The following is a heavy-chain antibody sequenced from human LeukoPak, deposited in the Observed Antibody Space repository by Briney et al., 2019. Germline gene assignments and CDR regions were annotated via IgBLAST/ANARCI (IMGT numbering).Heavy chain of an antibody. CDR1: GFTFSSYA. J-gene: IGHJ4*02. CDR3: AKDSRFVFGESSPSHFDY. CDR2: ISYDGSKK. D-gene: IGHD3-10*01. Sequence: GGSLRLSCAASGFTFSSYAMSWVRQAPGKGLEWVATISYDGSKKYYADPVKGRFTISRDNSKTTLYLQMNSLRAEDTAVYYCAKDSRFVFGESSPSHFDYWGQGALVTVSS. V-gene: IGHV3-30*18.